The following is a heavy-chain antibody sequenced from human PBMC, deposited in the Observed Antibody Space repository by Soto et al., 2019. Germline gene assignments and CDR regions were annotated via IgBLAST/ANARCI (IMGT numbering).Heavy chain of an antibody. CDR2: IYYSGST. Sequence: SETLSLTCTVSGGSISSYYWSWIRQPPGKGLEWIGYIYYSGSTNYNPSLKSRVTISVDTSKNQFSLKLSSVTAADTAVYYCARHPDYDFWRGYLAYFDYWGQGTLVTVSS. V-gene: IGHV4-59*08. D-gene: IGHD3-3*01. CDR1: GGSISSYY. CDR3: ARHPDYDFWRGYLAYFDY. J-gene: IGHJ4*02.